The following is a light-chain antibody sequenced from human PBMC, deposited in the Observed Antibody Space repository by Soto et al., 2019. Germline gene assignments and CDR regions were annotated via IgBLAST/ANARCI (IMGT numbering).Light chain of an antibody. J-gene: IGKJ2*01. CDR2: AAS. CDR3: QQYYSFPYT. CDR1: QDISQY. V-gene: IGKV1-33*01. Sequence: DTQMTQSPSSLSASVGDRVTITCQASQDISQYLNWYQHKPGKAPKLLIYAASNLETGVPSRFSGSGSATDFTLSINSLQSEDFATYYCQQYYSFPYTFGRGTKVDIK.